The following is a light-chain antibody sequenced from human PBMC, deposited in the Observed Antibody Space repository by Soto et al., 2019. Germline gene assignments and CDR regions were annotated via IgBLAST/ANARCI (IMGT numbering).Light chain of an antibody. V-gene: IGKV3-20*01. CDR1: QSVTSIY. CDR2: GAS. Sequence: EIGLTQSRGTLSLSPGERATLSCRASQSVTSIYLAWYQQKPGQALRLLIYGASSRATGIPDRFSGSGSGTDFTLTISRLEPEDFAVYYCQQYGSSAITFGQGTRLEIK. CDR3: QQYGSSAIT. J-gene: IGKJ5*01.